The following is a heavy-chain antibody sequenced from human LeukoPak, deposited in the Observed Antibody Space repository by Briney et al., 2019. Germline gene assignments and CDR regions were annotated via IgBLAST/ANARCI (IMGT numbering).Heavy chain of an antibody. CDR2: IKQDGSEK. J-gene: IGHJ3*02. Sequence: GGSLRLSCAASGFTFSSYWMSWVRQAPGKGLEWVANIKQDGSEKYYVDSVKGRFTILRDNAKSSLYLQMNSLRVEDTAVYYCARTYYYDSSGYFDAFDIWGQGTMVTVSS. D-gene: IGHD3-22*01. CDR1: GFTFSSYW. CDR3: ARTYYYDSSGYFDAFDI. V-gene: IGHV3-7*01.